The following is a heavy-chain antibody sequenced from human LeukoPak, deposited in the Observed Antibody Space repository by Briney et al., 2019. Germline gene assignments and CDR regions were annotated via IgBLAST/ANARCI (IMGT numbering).Heavy chain of an antibody. CDR3: AREGAGTIFGVPDHPHWYFDY. D-gene: IGHD3-3*01. V-gene: IGHV3-30*03. Sequence: GGSLRLSCAASGFTFSSYGMHWVRQAPGKGLEWVAVISNDGSNKYYADSVKGRFTISRDNSKNTMYLQMNSLRAEDTAVYYCAREGAGTIFGVPDHPHWYFDYWGQGTLVTVSS. J-gene: IGHJ4*02. CDR2: ISNDGSNK. CDR1: GFTFSSYG.